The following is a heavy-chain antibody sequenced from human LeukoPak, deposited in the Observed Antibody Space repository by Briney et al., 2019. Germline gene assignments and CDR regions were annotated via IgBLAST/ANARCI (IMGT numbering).Heavy chain of an antibody. CDR2: FDPEDGET. V-gene: IGHV1-24*01. J-gene: IGHJ4*02. CDR1: GYTLTELS. D-gene: IGHD3-10*01. CDR3: ATDRPRNYGSGSYYSFDY. Sequence: ASVKVSCKVSGYTLTELSMHWVRQAPGKGLEWMGGFDPEDGETIYAQKFQGRVTMTEDTSTDTAYMELSSLRSEDTAVYYRATDRPRNYGSGSYYSFDYWGQGTLVTVSS.